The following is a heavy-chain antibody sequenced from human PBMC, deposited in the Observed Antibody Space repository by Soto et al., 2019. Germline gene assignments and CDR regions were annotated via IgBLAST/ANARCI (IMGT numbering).Heavy chain of an antibody. D-gene: IGHD3-10*01. CDR3: ARDVRRVLRGIDY. V-gene: IGHV3-30-3*01. CDR1: GFTFNTHA. J-gene: IGHJ4*02. Sequence: QVQLVESEGGVVQPGRSLRLSCAASGFTFNTHALHWVRQAPGKGLEWVATISFDAYNVYYSDSVKGRFTISRDESKNSLYLQMTILRVDDTAVYYFARDVRRVLRGIDYWGRLTLVTVSS. CDR2: ISFDAYNV.